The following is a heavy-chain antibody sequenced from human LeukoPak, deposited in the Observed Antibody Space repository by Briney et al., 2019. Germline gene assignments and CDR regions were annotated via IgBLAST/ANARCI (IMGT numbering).Heavy chain of an antibody. V-gene: IGHV4-38-2*02. Sequence: SETLSLTCTVSGGSISSYYWSWIRQPPGKGLEWIGSMYHRGSTYYNPSLKSRVTISVDTSKNQFSLKLSSVTAADTALYYCARDYNWNYLEDGWFDPWGQGTLVTVSS. D-gene: IGHD1-7*01. CDR3: ARDYNWNYLEDGWFDP. J-gene: IGHJ5*02. CDR2: MYHRGST. CDR1: GGSISSYY.